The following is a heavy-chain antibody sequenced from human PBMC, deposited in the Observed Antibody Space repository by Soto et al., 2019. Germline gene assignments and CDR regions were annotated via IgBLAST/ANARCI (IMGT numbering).Heavy chain of an antibody. D-gene: IGHD2-2*01. CDR1: GYTFTSYG. J-gene: IGHJ6*02. CDR2: ISAYNGNT. CDR3: ARDRCSSTSCYLGGGYGMDV. V-gene: IGHV1-18*04. Sequence: ASVKVSCKASGYTFTSYGISWVRQAPEQGLEWMGWISAYNGNTNYAQKLQGRVTMTTDTSTSTAYMELRSLRSDDTAVYYCARDRCSSTSCYLGGGYGMDVWGQGTTVTVSS.